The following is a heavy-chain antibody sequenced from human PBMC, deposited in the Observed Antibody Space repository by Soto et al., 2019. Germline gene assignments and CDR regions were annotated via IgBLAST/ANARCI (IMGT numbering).Heavy chain of an antibody. CDR1: GFTFDDYA. V-gene: IGHV3-9*01. Sequence: EVQLVESGGGLVQPGRSLRLSCAASGFTFDDYAMHWVRQAPGKGLEWVSGISWNSGSIGYADSVKGRFTISRDNAKNSLYLQMNSLRAEDTALYYCAKAAGRNDYMDVWGKGTTVTVSS. J-gene: IGHJ6*03. CDR3: AKAAGRNDYMDV. CDR2: ISWNSGSI. D-gene: IGHD1-1*01.